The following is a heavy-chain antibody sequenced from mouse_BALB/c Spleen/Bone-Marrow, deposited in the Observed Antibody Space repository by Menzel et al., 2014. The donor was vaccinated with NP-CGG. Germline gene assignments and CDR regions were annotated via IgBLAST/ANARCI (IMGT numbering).Heavy chain of an antibody. Sequence: EVKLMESGGGLVQPGGSLKLSCAASGFDFSRYWMSWVRQAPGKGLEWIGEINSGSNTINYTPSLKDKFIISRDNAKNTLHLQMSKVRSEDTALYYCARLGYYGWFAYWGQGTLVTVSA. J-gene: IGHJ3*01. CDR3: ARLGYYGWFAY. D-gene: IGHD2-3*01. V-gene: IGHV4-1*02. CDR1: GFDFSRYW. CDR2: INSGSNTI.